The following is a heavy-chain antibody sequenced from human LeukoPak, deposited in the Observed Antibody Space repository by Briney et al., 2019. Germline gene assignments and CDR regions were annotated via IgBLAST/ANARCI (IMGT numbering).Heavy chain of an antibody. Sequence: GESLKISCKGSGYSFTIYWIGWVRQMPGKGLEWMGIIYPGDSDTRYSPSFQGQVTISADKSITTAYLQWSSLKASDTAMYYCARQRKWELLDPFDYWGQGTLVTVSS. J-gene: IGHJ4*02. D-gene: IGHD1-26*01. CDR3: ARQRKWELLDPFDY. V-gene: IGHV5-51*01. CDR2: IYPGDSDT. CDR1: GYSFTIYW.